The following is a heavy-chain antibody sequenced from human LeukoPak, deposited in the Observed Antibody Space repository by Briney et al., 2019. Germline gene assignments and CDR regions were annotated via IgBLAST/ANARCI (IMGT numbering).Heavy chain of an antibody. V-gene: IGHV4-61*01. CDR2: IYYSGST. Sequence: SETLSLTCTVSGGSVSSGSYYWSWIRQPPGKGLEWIGYIYYSGSTNYNPSLKSRVTISVDTSKNQFSLKLGSVTAADTAVYYCARESSSGWYPYWGQGTLVTVSS. J-gene: IGHJ4*02. CDR3: ARESSSGWYPY. CDR1: GGSVSSGSYY. D-gene: IGHD6-19*01.